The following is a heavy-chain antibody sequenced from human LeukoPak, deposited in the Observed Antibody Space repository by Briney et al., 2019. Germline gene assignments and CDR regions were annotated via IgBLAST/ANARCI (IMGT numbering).Heavy chain of an antibody. J-gene: IGHJ4*02. CDR3: ARDRGREDIVLMVYASFDY. Sequence: GGSLRLSCAASGFTFSSYSMNWVRQAPGKGLEWVSSISSSSSYIYYADSVKGRFTISRDNAKNSLYLQMNSLRAEDTAVYYCARDRGREDIVLMVYASFDYWGQGTLVTVSS. D-gene: IGHD2-8*01. CDR2: ISSSSSYI. V-gene: IGHV3-21*01. CDR1: GFTFSSYS.